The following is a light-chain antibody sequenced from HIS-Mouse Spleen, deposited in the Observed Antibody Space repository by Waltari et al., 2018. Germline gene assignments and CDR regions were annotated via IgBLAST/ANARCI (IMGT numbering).Light chain of an antibody. V-gene: IGLV2-23*03. CDR2: EGS. J-gene: IGLJ3*02. CDR1: SSDVGSYNL. CDR3: CSYAGSSTFGV. Sequence: QSALTQPASVSGSPGQSITISCTGTSSDVGSYNLVSWYQQHPGKAPKLRLSEGSKRPSGVSNRFSGSQSGNTASLTISGLQAEDEADYYCCSYAGSSTFGVFGGGTKLTVL.